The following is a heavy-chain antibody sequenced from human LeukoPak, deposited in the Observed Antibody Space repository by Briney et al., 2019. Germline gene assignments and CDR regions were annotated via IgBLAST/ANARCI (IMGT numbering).Heavy chain of an antibody. CDR2: ISNTGTT. J-gene: IGHJ4*02. V-gene: IGHV4-59*01. CDR3: ARSQNYYGSGDY. CDR1: GGSISTYY. Sequence: PSETLSLTCTVSGGSISTYYWNWIRQPPGKGLEWLGYISNTGTTIYNPSLKGRVTLSLNTSKNQFSLRLSSVTAADTAVYYCARSQNYYGSGDYWSQGTLVTVSS. D-gene: IGHD3-10*01.